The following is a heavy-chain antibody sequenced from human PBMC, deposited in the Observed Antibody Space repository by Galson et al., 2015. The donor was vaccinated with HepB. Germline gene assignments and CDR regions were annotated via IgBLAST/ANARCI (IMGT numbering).Heavy chain of an antibody. CDR2: INQDGSDK. D-gene: IGHD4-17*01. CDR1: GFTFSSYW. Sequence: SLRLSCAASGFTFSSYWMTWVRQAPGKGLEWVANINQDGSDKYYVGSVKGRFTISRDNAQNSLYLQMNSLRAEDTAVYYCAGGDTFDIWGQGTMVTVSS. V-gene: IGHV3-7*01. J-gene: IGHJ3*02. CDR3: AGGDTFDI.